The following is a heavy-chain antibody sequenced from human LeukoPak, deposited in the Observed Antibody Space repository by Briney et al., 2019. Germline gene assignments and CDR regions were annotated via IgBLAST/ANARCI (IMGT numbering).Heavy chain of an antibody. Sequence: GGSLRLSCAASGFTFSSYSMNWVRQAPGKGLEWVSSISSSSSYIYYADSVKGRFTISRGNAKNSLYLQMNSLRAEDTAVYYCARDRDIAVAGTPFFDYWGQGTLVTVSS. CDR1: GFTFSSYS. J-gene: IGHJ4*02. V-gene: IGHV3-21*01. CDR3: ARDRDIAVAGTPFFDY. D-gene: IGHD6-19*01. CDR2: ISSSSSYI.